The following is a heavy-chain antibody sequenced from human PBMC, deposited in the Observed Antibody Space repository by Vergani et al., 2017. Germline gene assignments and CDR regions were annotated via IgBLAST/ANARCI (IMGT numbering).Heavy chain of an antibody. J-gene: IGHJ4*02. CDR2: IHPADSDT. Sequence: EVQLVQSGAEVKTPGESLKISCQISGYSFTNYWIGWVRQMPGKGLEWMGIIHPADSDTRYSPSFKGQVTISVDKSISTAYLQRSSLRASDSAMYYCARLYGRDSSGSKYFDYWGQGTLVTVSS. D-gene: IGHD3-22*01. CDR1: GYSFTNYW. CDR3: ARLYGRDSSGSKYFDY. V-gene: IGHV5-51*01.